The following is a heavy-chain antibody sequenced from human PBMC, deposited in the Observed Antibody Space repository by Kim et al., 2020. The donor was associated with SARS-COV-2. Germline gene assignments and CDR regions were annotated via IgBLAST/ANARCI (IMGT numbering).Heavy chain of an antibody. J-gene: IGHJ4*02. D-gene: IGHD3-3*01. V-gene: IGHV3-21*01. CDR3: ARDTGDYDFWSGYYSRYYFYY. Sequence: GGSLRLSCAASGFTFSSYSMNWVRQAPGKGLEWVSSISSSSSYIYYADSVKGRFTISRDNAKNSLYLQMNSLRAEDTAVYYCARDTGDYDFWSGYYSRYYFYYWGQGTLVTVSS. CDR2: ISSSSSYI. CDR1: GFTFSSYS.